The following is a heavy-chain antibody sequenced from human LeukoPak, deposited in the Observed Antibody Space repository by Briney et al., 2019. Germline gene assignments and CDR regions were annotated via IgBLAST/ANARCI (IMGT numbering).Heavy chain of an antibody. D-gene: IGHD2-8*01. CDR2: IYPDDSDT. J-gene: IGHJ6*03. V-gene: IGHV5-51*01. Sequence: GASLKISCKGSGSTFSSYWIGWVRQMPGKGLEWIGIIYPDDSDTRYSPSFQGQVTISADKSISTAYLQWSSLKASDTAMYYCARLAYCSNDVCYSNYYYSMDVWGKGTTVTVSS. CDR3: ARLAYCSNDVCYSNYYYSMDV. CDR1: GSTFSSYW.